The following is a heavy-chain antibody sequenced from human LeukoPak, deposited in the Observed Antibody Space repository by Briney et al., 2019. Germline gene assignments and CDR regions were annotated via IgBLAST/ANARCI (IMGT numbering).Heavy chain of an antibody. V-gene: IGHV3-73*01. Sequence: LTGGSLRLSCAASGFTFSGSALHWVRQASGKGLEWVGRIRSTANGYATAYAASVKGRFTISRDDSKNTAYLQMDSLKTEDTAVYYCTGSFGQLTFFDYWGQGTLVTVSS. CDR1: GFTFSGSA. D-gene: IGHD3-10*01. J-gene: IGHJ4*02. CDR3: TGSFGQLTFFDY. CDR2: IRSTANGYAT.